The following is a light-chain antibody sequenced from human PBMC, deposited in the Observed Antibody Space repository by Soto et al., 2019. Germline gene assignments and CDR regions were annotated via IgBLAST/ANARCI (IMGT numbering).Light chain of an antibody. CDR3: QQSYSGFT. CDR1: QSISSY. CDR2: AAS. V-gene: IGKV1-39*01. Sequence: DIQMTQSPSSLYASVGDRVTITCRASQSISSYLNWYQQKPGKAPKLLIYAASSLQSGVPSRFSGSGSGTHFTLTISNLQPEDFATYYCQQSYSGFTFGPGTKVDIK. J-gene: IGKJ3*01.